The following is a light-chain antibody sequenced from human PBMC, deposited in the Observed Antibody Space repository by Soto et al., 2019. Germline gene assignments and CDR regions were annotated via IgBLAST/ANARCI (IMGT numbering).Light chain of an antibody. Sequence: QSVLTQPPSVSAAPGQNVTISCSGGSSNIGNNYASWYQQVPGTAPKPLIFHNDQRRPGIPDRLSGSKSGTSATLGITGPQTGDEADYYCATWDSSLSALVFGGGTKLTVL. CDR2: HND. J-gene: IGLJ2*01. CDR1: SSNIGNNY. CDR3: ATWDSSLSALV. V-gene: IGLV1-51*01.